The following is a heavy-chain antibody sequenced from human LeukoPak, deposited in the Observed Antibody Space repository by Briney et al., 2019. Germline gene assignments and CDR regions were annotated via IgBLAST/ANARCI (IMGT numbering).Heavy chain of an antibody. Sequence: ASVKVSCKASGYTFTSYYMHWVRQAPGQGLEWMGIINPSGGSTSYAQKFQGRVTMTRDTSTSTVYMELSSLRSEDTAVYYCASNDHIAAAGTKAEYFQHWGQGTLVTVPS. CDR2: INPSGGST. D-gene: IGHD6-13*01. J-gene: IGHJ1*01. CDR1: GYTFTSYY. CDR3: ASNDHIAAAGTKAEYFQH. V-gene: IGHV1-46*01.